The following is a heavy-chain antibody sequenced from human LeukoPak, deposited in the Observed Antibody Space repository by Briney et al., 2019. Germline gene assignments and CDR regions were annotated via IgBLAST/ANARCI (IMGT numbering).Heavy chain of an antibody. CDR2: IYPRDGST. CDR3: ARDQEDFDY. CDR1: GYTFTSYY. J-gene: IGHJ4*02. V-gene: IGHV1-46*01. Sequence: ASVKVSCKASGYTFTSYYIHWVRQAPGQGLEWMGMIYPRDGSTSYAQKFQGRVTVTRDTSTSTVHMELSGLRSEDTAVYYCARDQEDFDYWGQGTLVTVSS.